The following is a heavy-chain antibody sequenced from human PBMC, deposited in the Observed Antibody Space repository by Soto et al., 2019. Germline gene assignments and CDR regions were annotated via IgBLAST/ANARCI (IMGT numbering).Heavy chain of an antibody. CDR1: GGSISSGDYY. CDR2: IYYSGST. D-gene: IGHD3-10*01. CDR3: AREAMVRGVITQYYYYGMDV. Sequence: PSETLSLTCTVSGGSISSGDYYWSWIRQPPGKGLEWIGYIYYSGSTYYNPSLKSRVTISVDTSKNQFSLKLSSVTAADTAVYYCAREAMVRGVITQYYYYGMDVWGQGTTVS. V-gene: IGHV4-30-4*01. J-gene: IGHJ6*02.